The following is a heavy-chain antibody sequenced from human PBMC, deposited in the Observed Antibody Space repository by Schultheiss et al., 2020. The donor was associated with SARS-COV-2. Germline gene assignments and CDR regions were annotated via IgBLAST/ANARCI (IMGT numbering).Heavy chain of an antibody. CDR3: ASGYYRHFDY. V-gene: IGHV4-39*07. D-gene: IGHD3-22*01. CDR2: IYYSGST. CDR1: GGSISSSSYY. Sequence: SETLSLTCTVSGGSISSSSYYWGWIRQPPGKGLEWIGSIYYSGSTYYNPSLKSRVTISVDTSKNQFSLKLSSVTAADTAVYYCASGYYRHFDYWGQGTMVTVSS. J-gene: IGHJ4*03.